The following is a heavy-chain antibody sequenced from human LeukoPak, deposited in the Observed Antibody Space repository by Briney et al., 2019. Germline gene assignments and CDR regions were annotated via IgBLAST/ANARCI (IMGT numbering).Heavy chain of an antibody. Sequence: GGSLRLSCAASGFTFSSYSMNWVRQAPGKGLEWVSSISSSSSYIYYADSVKGRFTISRDHAKNSLYLQMNSLRAEDTAVYYCARDRLYYYGSGSYSSFWGQGTLVTVSS. J-gene: IGHJ4*02. D-gene: IGHD3-10*01. V-gene: IGHV3-21*01. CDR2: ISSSSSYI. CDR3: ARDRLYYYGSGSYSSF. CDR1: GFTFSSYS.